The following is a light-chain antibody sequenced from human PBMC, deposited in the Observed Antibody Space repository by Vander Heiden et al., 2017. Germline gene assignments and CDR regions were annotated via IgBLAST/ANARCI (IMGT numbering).Light chain of an antibody. Sequence: EIVLTQSPGTLSLSPGERATLSCRASQSVSSSYLAWYQQKPGQAPRLLIYGASSRATGIPDRFSGSGSGTDFTLTISRLEPEDFAVYYCQQYGSSPKTFGGGTKVGIK. V-gene: IGKV3-20*01. CDR2: GAS. CDR3: QQYGSSPKT. CDR1: QSVSSSY. J-gene: IGKJ4*01.